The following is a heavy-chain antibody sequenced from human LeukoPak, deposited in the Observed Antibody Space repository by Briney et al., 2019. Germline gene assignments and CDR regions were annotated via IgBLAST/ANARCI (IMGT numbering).Heavy chain of an antibody. CDR2: IWYDESKK. Sequence: PGGSLRLSCAASGFTFSSYGMRWVRQAPGKGLEWVAVIWYDESKKYHADSVKGRFTISRDVSKNTLYLQMNSLRAEDTAVYYCARDGGIGLDYWGQGTLVTVSS. V-gene: IGHV3-33*01. D-gene: IGHD3-3*01. J-gene: IGHJ4*02. CDR1: GFTFSSYG. CDR3: ARDGGIGLDY.